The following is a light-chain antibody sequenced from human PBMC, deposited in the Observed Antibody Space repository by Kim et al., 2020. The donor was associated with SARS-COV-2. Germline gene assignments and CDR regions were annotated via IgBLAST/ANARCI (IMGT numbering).Light chain of an antibody. Sequence: SAAVGDRVTITCRASQSITTYLNWYQQNPGRAPKLLIFAASNLQSGVPSTFSGSGSGTDFTLTISSLQPEDFATYYCQQTYNTPDTFGQGTKLEIK. V-gene: IGKV1-39*01. CDR1: QSITTY. CDR2: AAS. J-gene: IGKJ2*01. CDR3: QQTYNTPDT.